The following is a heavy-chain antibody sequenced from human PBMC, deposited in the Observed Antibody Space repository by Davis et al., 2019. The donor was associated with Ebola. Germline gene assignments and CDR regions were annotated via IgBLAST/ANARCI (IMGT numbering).Heavy chain of an antibody. CDR1: GYTFTSYY. D-gene: IGHD3-22*01. J-gene: IGHJ2*01. CDR3: ARVSYYDREWVCDL. CDR2: INPNSGGT. V-gene: IGHV1-2*02. Sequence: ASVKVSCKASGYTFTSYYMHWVRQAPGQGLEWMGWINPNSGGTNYAQKFQGRVTMTRDTSISTAYMELSRLRSDDTAVYYCARVSYYDREWVCDLWGRGTLVTVSS.